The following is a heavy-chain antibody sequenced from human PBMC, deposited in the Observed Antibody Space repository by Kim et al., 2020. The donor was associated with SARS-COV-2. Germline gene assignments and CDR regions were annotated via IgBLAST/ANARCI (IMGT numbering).Heavy chain of an antibody. V-gene: IGHV3-21*01. J-gene: IGHJ1*01. CDR3: AREEYYYDSSGYPLLGGAFQH. D-gene: IGHD3-22*01. CDR1: GFTFSSYS. Sequence: GGSLRLSCAASGFTFSSYSMNWVRQAPGKGLEWVSSISSSSSYIYYADSVKGRFTISRDNAKNSLYLQMNSLRAEDTAVYYCAREEYYYDSSGYPLLGGAFQHWGQGTLVTVSS. CDR2: ISSSSSYI.